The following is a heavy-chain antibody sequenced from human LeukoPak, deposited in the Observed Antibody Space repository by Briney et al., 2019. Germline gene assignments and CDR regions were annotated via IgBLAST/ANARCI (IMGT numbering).Heavy chain of an antibody. CDR2: NPSGGST. Sequence: NPSGGSTSYAQKFQGRVTMTRDTSTSTVYMELSSLRSEDTAVYYCARNYDDYSKWAWFDPWGQGTLVTVSS. J-gene: IGHJ5*02. D-gene: IGHD4-11*01. CDR3: ARNYDDYSKWAWFDP. V-gene: IGHV1-46*01.